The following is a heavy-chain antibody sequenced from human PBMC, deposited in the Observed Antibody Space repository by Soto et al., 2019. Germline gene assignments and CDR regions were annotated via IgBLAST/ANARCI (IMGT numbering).Heavy chain of an antibody. V-gene: IGHV5-10-1*01. CDR1: GYSFTSYW. CDR3: ARSGPPSYYYYGMDV. CDR2: IDPSDSYT. Sequence: GESLKISCKGSGYSFTSYWISWVRQMPGKGLEWMGRIDPSDSYTNYSPSFQGHVTISADKSISTAYLQWSSLKASDTAMYYCARSGPPSYYYYGMDVWGQGTTVTVSS. J-gene: IGHJ6*02. D-gene: IGHD3-10*01.